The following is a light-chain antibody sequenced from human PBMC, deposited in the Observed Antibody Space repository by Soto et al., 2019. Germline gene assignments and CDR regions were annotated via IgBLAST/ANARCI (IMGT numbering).Light chain of an antibody. V-gene: IGLV2-8*01. Sequence: QSVLTQPPSASGSPGQSVTISCTGTSSDVGGYNYVSWYQQHPGKAPKLMIYEVSDRPPGVSDRFSGSKSGITASLTISGLQTEDEADYYCISYTDRQSYLFGTGTQLTVL. CDR1: SSDVGGYNY. CDR3: ISYTDRQSYL. J-gene: IGLJ1*01. CDR2: EVS.